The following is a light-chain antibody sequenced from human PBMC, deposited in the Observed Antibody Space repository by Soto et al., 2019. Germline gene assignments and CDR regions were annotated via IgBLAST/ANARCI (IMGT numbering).Light chain of an antibody. V-gene: IGLV2-14*03. CDR2: EVS. CDR3: SSYTTDTALV. Sequence: QSALTQPASVFGSPGQSITFSCTGTSSDVGGYNFVSWYQQHPGKAPKLMIYEVSSRPSGVSNRFSGSKSGNTASLTISGLQPEDEADYYCSSYTTDTALVFGTGTKVTVL. J-gene: IGLJ1*01. CDR1: SSDVGGYNF.